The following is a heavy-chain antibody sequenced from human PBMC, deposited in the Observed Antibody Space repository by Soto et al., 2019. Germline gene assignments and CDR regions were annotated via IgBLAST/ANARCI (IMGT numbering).Heavy chain of an antibody. CDR3: ARDRGVVTGDDFDY. J-gene: IGHJ4*02. D-gene: IGHD2-21*02. CDR2: IDSSGVKK. Sequence: QVQLTESGGGLVKPGGSLRLSCAASGFTFSGLYMSWIRQAPGKGLEWVSCIDSSGVKKYYAESVRGRFTISRDNAKNSLYLQMNSLRAEDTAVYYCARDRGVVTGDDFDYWGQGTLVTVSS. V-gene: IGHV3-11*01. CDR1: GFTFSGLY.